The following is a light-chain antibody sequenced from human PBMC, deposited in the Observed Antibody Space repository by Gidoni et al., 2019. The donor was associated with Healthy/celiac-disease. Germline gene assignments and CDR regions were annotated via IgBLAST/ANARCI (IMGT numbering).Light chain of an antibody. CDR1: QSVSSRY. V-gene: IGKV3-20*01. CDR3: QQNGSPPRT. Sequence: DSVLTQSRGTLSVSPGESATLSCRASQSVSSRYFAWYQQPPGPAPSLLLYGASSRSTGTPDRCSGSWSGTDSPTTISRLAPEVSAFYCCQQNGSPPRTFGPGTKVEIK. CDR2: GAS. J-gene: IGKJ1*01.